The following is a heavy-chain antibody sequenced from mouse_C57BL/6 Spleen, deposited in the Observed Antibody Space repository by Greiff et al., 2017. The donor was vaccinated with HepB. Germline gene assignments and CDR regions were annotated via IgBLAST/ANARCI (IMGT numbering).Heavy chain of an antibody. J-gene: IGHJ3*01. V-gene: IGHV1-55*01. CDR2: IYPGSGST. CDR1: GYTFTSYW. CDR3: ARESIYDGYSAWFAY. D-gene: IGHD2-3*01. Sequence: VQLQQPGAELVKPGASVKMSCKASGYTFTSYWITWVKQRPGQGLEWIGDIYPGSGSTNYNEKFKSKATLTVDTSSSTAYMQLSSLTSEDSAVYYCARESIYDGYSAWFAYWGQGTLVTVSA.